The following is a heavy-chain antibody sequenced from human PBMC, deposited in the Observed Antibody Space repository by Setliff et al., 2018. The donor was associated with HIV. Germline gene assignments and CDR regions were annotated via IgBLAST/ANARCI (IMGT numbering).Heavy chain of an antibody. V-gene: IGHV4-39*02. CDR2: AHYSGAI. CDR1: GASTSDNIYY. CDR3: ARPSFGIGGGANFDS. D-gene: IGHD3-3*01. J-gene: IGHJ4*02. Sequence: SETLSLTCSVTGASTSDNIYYWGWIRHSPGKGLEWIASAHYSGAIFYNPSLKSRVTMSVGTSGSRFSLKLTSVTAADTAVYYCARPSFGIGGGANFDSWGRGTLVTVSS.